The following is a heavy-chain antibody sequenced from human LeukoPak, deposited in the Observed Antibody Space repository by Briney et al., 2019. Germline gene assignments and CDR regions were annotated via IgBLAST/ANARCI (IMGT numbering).Heavy chain of an antibody. CDR2: IHHDESEK. D-gene: IGHD5-24*01. CDR1: GFTFSTSA. J-gene: IGHJ4*02. CDR3: SRWVSQYYFDY. V-gene: IGHV3-7*01. Sequence: GGSLRLSCAASGFTFSTSAMNWVRQAPGKGLEWVALIHHDESEKYYVDSVKGRFSISRDNAKSSVYLQMDSLRVDDTAVYYCSRWVSQYYFDYWGQGALVSVSS.